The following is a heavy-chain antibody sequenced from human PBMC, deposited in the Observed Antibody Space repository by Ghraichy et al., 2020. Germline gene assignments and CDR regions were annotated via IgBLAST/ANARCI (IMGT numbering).Heavy chain of an antibody. J-gene: IGHJ5*02. CDR2: ISSSGSTI. Sequence: GGSLRLSCAASGFTFSSYEMNWVRQAPGKGLEWVSYISSSGSTIYYADSVKGRFTISRDNAKNSLYLQMNSLRAEDTAVYYCARGVGRVVLMVYASNWFDPWGQGTLVTVSS. D-gene: IGHD2-8*01. CDR1: GFTFSSYE. V-gene: IGHV3-48*03. CDR3: ARGVGRVVLMVYASNWFDP.